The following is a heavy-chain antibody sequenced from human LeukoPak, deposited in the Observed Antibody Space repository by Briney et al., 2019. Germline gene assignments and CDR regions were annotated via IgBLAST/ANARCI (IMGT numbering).Heavy chain of an antibody. CDR1: GYTFTSFA. V-gene: IGHV1-3*02. CDR2: SNAGNGNT. CDR3: ATARGRNYQSFYFDF. J-gene: IGHJ4*02. Sequence: GASVKVSCKASGYTFTSFAMHWVRQAPGQRLEWMGWSNAGNGNTKYSQEFQGRVTITRDTSASTAYMELSSLRSDDTAVYYCATARGRNYQSFYFDFWGQGSLVTVSS. D-gene: IGHD3-10*01.